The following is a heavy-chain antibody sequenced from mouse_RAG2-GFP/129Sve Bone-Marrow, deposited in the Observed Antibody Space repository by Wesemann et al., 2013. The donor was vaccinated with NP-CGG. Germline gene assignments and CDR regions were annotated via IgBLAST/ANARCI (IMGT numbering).Heavy chain of an antibody. CDR3: ARRVPWFAY. Sequence: EWIGYINPSTGYTEYNQKFKDKATLTADKSSSTAYMQLSSLTSEDSAVYYCARRVPWFAYWGQGTLVTVSA. V-gene: IGHV1-4*01. J-gene: IGHJ3*01. CDR2: INPSTGYT.